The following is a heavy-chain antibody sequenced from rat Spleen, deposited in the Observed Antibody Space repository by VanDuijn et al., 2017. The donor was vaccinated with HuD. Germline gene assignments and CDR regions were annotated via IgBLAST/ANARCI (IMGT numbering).Heavy chain of an antibody. CDR2: IWNTGDT. J-gene: IGHJ2*01. CDR1: GFSLTSYN. D-gene: IGHD1-9*01. Sequence: QVQLKESGPGLVQPSQTLSLTCTVAGFSLTSYNVHWVRQPPGKGLEWMGIIWNTGDTRYNSALKSRLSITRYTSKTQVFLKMNSLQSEDTATYYCARSYGYTLFDYWGQGVMVTVSS. V-gene: IGHV2-41*01. CDR3: ARSYGYTLFDY.